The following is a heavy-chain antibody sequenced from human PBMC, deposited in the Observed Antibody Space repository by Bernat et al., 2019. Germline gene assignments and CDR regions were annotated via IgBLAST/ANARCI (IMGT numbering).Heavy chain of an antibody. J-gene: IGHJ4*02. D-gene: IGHD3-22*01. CDR2: TYYRSKWYN. Sequence: QVQLQQSGPGLVKPSQTLPLTCAISGDSVSSNSAAWNWIRQSPSRGLEWLGRTYYRSKWYNDYAVSVKSRISINPDTSKNQFSLQLNSVTPEDTAVYYCAREGEYYDSSGYQLFDYWGQGTLVTVSS. CDR1: GDSVSSNSAA. V-gene: IGHV6-1*01. CDR3: AREGEYYDSSGYQLFDY.